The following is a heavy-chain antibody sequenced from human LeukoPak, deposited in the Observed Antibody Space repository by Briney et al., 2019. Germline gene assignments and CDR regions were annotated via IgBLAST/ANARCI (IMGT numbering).Heavy chain of an antibody. CDR1: GYTFTSYG. CDR2: ISAYNGNT. V-gene: IGHV1-18*01. CDR3: ARDGPPNDIPRYYYYGMDV. D-gene: IGHD1-1*01. Sequence: ASVKVSCKASGYTFTSYGISWVRQAPGQGLEWMGWISAYNGNTNYAQKFQGRVTITADKSTSTAYMELSSLRSEDTAVYYCARDGPPNDIPRYYYYGMDVWGQGTTVTVSS. J-gene: IGHJ6*02.